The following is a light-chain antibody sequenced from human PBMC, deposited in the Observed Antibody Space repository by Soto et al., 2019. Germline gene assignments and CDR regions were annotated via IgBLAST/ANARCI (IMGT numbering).Light chain of an antibody. Sequence: EIVLTQSPATLSVSPGERAILSCRASQSISINLAWYQQKPGQAPRLLIYAASTRATVVPARLCGMLSWTEFTLTISSLQSEDLAVDYCQQYNNWPIPFGQETKVDIK. CDR2: AAS. CDR1: QSISIN. J-gene: IGKJ1*01. V-gene: IGKV3-15*01. CDR3: QQYNNWPIP.